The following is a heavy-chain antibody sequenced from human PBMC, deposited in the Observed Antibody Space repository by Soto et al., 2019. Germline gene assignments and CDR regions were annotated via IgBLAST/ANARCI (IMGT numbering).Heavy chain of an antibody. V-gene: IGHV1-69*02. Sequence: QVQLVQSGAEVKKPGSSVKVSCKASGGTFSSYTISWVRQAPGQGLEWMGRIIPILGIANYAQKFQGRVTIXEDXSXSTAYMELSSLRSEDTAVYYCARGTTVVTYYYGMDVWGQGTTVTVSS. J-gene: IGHJ6*02. CDR1: GGTFSSYT. CDR2: IIPILGIA. CDR3: ARGTTVVTYYYGMDV. D-gene: IGHD4-17*01.